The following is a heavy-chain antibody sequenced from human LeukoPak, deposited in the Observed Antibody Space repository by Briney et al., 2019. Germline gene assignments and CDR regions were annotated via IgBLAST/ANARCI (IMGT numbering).Heavy chain of an antibody. CDR2: INPSGGST. D-gene: IGHD4-11*01. J-gene: IGHJ1*01. V-gene: IGHV1-46*01. Sequence: ASVKVSRKASGYTFTKYYMHWVRQAPGQGLEWMGIINPSGGSTSYAQKFQGRVTMTRDTSTSTVYMELSSLRSEDTAVYYCARGLTAVITEISSVTQLAMVEYFQHWGQGTLVTVSS. CDR1: GYTFTKYY. CDR3: ARGLTAVITEISSVTQLAMVEYFQH.